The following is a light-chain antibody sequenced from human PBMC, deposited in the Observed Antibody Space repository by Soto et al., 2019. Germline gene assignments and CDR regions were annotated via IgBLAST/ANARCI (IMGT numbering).Light chain of an antibody. CDR2: KAS. CDR3: QQLNSYPLT. J-gene: IGKJ4*01. Sequence: DIQMTQSPSTLSASVGDRVTITCRASQSISSWLAWYQQKPGKAPKLLIYKASSLESGVPSRFSGYGSGTEFTLTISSLQPDDFATYYCQQLNSYPLTFGGGTKVDIK. V-gene: IGKV1-5*03. CDR1: QSISSW.